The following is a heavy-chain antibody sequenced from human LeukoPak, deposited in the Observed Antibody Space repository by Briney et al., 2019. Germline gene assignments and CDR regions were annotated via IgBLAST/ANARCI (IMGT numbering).Heavy chain of an antibody. Sequence: SETLSLTCTVSGSSISSYYWSWIRQPAGKGLEWIGRIYTSGSTNYNPSLKSRVTMSVDTSKNQFSLKLSSVTAADTAVYYCARVAILTGYPYYYYYYMDVWGKGTTVTVS. CDR3: ARVAILTGYPYYYYYYMDV. V-gene: IGHV4-4*07. J-gene: IGHJ6*03. D-gene: IGHD3-9*01. CDR1: GSSISSYY. CDR2: IYTSGST.